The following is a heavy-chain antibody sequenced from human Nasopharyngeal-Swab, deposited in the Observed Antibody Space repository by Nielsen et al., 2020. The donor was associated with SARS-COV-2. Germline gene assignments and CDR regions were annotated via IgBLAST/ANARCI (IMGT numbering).Heavy chain of an antibody. D-gene: IGHD3-3*01. CDR1: GFSLTTSGVG. CDR3: AHITRGVERDTIFGVPLASLSYYYMDV. CDR2: IYWADEQ. Sequence: SGPTLVKPTQTLTLTCSFSGFSLTTSGVGVAWIRQPPGKALEWLAHIYWADEQSYTPTVKTNHTINKDTTKEQVVLTLTNMGPEDSGTYYCAHITRGVERDTIFGVPLASLSYYYMDVWGKGTTVTVS. J-gene: IGHJ6*03. V-gene: IGHV2-5*02.